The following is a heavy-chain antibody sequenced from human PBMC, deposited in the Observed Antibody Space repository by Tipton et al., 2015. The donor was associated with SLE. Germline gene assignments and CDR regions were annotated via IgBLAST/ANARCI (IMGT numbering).Heavy chain of an antibody. CDR3: ARVLYGSGSPFDY. D-gene: IGHD3-10*01. J-gene: IGHJ4*02. Sequence: TLPLTCTVSGGSISSGDYYWSWIRQPPGKGLEWIGYIYYSGSTYYNPSLKSRVTISVDTSKNQFSLKLSSVTAADTAVYYCARVLYGSGSPFDYWGQGTLVTVSS. V-gene: IGHV4-31*03. CDR1: GGSISSGDYY. CDR2: IYYSGST.